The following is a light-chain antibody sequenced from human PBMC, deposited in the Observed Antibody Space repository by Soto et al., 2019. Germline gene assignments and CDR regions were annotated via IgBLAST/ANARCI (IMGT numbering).Light chain of an antibody. CDR2: TVT. Sequence: QSVLTQPRSVSGSPGQSVTISCAGTSSDIGGYNYVSWYQQHPGKAPKLMIYTVTKRPSGVPDRFSGSKSDNTASLTISGLQADDEADYYCCSYAGSSSHVFGTGTKVTVL. J-gene: IGLJ1*01. V-gene: IGLV2-11*01. CDR3: CSYAGSSSHV. CDR1: SSDIGGYNY.